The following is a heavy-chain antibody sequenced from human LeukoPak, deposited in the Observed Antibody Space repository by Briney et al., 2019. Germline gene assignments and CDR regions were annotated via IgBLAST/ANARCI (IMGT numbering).Heavy chain of an antibody. J-gene: IGHJ3*02. CDR3: AKDLPHTKAFDI. CDR2: ISGSDGST. V-gene: IGHV3-23*01. Sequence: GGSLRLYCAASGFTYSRYAMSWVRQTPGKGLGWVSTISGSDGSTYYADSVKGRFTISRDNSKNTLYLQMNSLRAGDAAVYYCAKDLPHTKAFDIWGQGTMVTVSS. D-gene: IGHD3-3*01. CDR1: GFTYSRYA.